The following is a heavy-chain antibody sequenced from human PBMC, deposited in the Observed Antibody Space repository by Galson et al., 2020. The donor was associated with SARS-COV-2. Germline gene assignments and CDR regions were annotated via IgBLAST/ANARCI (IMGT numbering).Heavy chain of an antibody. CDR2: IYYSGST. CDR3: ARDLVVPAATRYYYYYGMDV. CDR1: GGSISSGGYY. D-gene: IGHD2-2*01. V-gene: IGHV4-31*03. J-gene: IGHJ6*02. Sequence: SETLSLTCTVSGGSISSGGYYWSWIRQQPGKGLEWIGYIYYSGSTYYNPSLKSRVTISVDTSKNQFSLKLSSVTAADTAVYYCARDLVVPAATRYYYYYGMDVWGQGTTVTVSS.